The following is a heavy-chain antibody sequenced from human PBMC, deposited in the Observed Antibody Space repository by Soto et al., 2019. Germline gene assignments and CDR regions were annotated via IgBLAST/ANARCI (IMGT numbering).Heavy chain of an antibody. Sequence: QVPLVQSGAEVKKPGASVKVSCKASGYTFTSYGITWVRQAPGQGLEWMGWISAYNGNTNYAQKLQGRVTMTTDTSTSPAYMELRILRSDDTPVYYCAMGVGKNGDNWFAPWGQGSLVTVSS. CDR1: GYTFTSYG. CDR2: ISAYNGNT. J-gene: IGHJ5*02. CDR3: AMGVGKNGDNWFAP. D-gene: IGHD3-16*01. V-gene: IGHV1-18*01.